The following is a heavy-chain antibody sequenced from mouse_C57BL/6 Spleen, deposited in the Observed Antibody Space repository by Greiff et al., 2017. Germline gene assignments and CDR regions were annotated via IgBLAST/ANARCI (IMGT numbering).Heavy chain of an antibody. D-gene: IGHD1-2*01. V-gene: IGHV1-54*01. J-gene: IGHJ1*03. Sequence: QVQLQQSGAELVRPGTSVKVSCKASGYAFTNYLIEWVKQRPGQGLEWIGVINPGSGGTNYTEKFKGKATLTADKASSTAYMQLSSLTSEDSAVYFCARGVLRPYWYFDVWGTGTTVTVSS. CDR1: GYAFTNYL. CDR2: INPGSGGT. CDR3: ARGVLRPYWYFDV.